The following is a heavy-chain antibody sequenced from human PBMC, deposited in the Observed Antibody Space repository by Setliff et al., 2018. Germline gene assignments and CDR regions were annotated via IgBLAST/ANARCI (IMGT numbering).Heavy chain of an antibody. CDR3: ARERTTNWEGYYFDY. CDR2: IIPILGIA. V-gene: IGHV1-69*10. Sequence: SVKVSCKASGGTFSSYAISWVRRAPGQGLEWMGGIIPILGIANYAQKFQGRVTITADESTSTAYMELSSLRSEDTAVYYCARERTTNWEGYYFDYWGQGTLVTVSS. D-gene: IGHD7-27*01. CDR1: GGTFSSYA. J-gene: IGHJ4*02.